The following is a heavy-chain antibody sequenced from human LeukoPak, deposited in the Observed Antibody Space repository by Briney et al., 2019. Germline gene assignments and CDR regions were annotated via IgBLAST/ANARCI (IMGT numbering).Heavy chain of an antibody. CDR2: TNWNGGST. CDR1: GFTFDDYG. CDR3: ARDRLFGSYWGRWFDP. Sequence: GGSLRLSCAASGFTFDDYGMSWVRQAPGKGLEWVSGTNWNGGSTGYADSVKGRFTISRDNAKNSLYLQMNSLRAEDTALYHCARDRLFGSYWGRWFDPWGQGTLVTVSS. J-gene: IGHJ5*02. D-gene: IGHD1-26*01. V-gene: IGHV3-20*01.